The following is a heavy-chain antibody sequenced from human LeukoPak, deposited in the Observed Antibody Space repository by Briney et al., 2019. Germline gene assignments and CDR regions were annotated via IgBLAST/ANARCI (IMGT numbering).Heavy chain of an antibody. V-gene: IGHV1-69*06. CDR3: ARGSSYYYYMDV. Sequence: ASVKVSCKASGGTFSSYAISWVRQAPGQGLEWMGRIIPIFGTANYAQKFQGRVTITADKSTSTAYMELSSLRSEDTAVYYCARGSSYYYYMDVWGKGTTVTVSS. D-gene: IGHD2-2*01. CDR1: GGTFSSYA. J-gene: IGHJ6*03. CDR2: IIPIFGTA.